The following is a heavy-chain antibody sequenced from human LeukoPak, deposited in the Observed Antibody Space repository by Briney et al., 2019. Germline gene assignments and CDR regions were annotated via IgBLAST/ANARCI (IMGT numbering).Heavy chain of an antibody. V-gene: IGHV3-23*01. CDR2: ISGSGGST. J-gene: IGHJ6*03. Sequence: GGSLRLSCAASGFTFSSYAMSWVRQAPGKGLEWVSAISGSGGSTYYADSVKGRFTISRDNSKNTLYLQMNSLRAEDTAVYYCARGLAAMVREYYYYMDVWGKGTTVTVSS. D-gene: IGHD5-18*01. CDR3: ARGLAAMVREYYYYMDV. CDR1: GFTFSSYA.